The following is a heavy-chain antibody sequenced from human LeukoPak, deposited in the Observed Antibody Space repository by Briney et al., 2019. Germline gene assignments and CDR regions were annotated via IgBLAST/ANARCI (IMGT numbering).Heavy chain of an antibody. D-gene: IGHD3-3*01. Sequence: AASVKVSCKASGYTFTGYDINWVRQATGQGLEWMGWMNPNSGNTGYAQKFQGRVTMTRNTSISTAYMELSSLRSEDTAVYYCARVILGGYESYDFWSGYHPMGYWGQRTLVTVSS. J-gene: IGHJ4*02. V-gene: IGHV1-8*01. CDR3: ARVILGGYESYDFWSGYHPMGY. CDR1: GYTFTGYD. CDR2: MNPNSGNT.